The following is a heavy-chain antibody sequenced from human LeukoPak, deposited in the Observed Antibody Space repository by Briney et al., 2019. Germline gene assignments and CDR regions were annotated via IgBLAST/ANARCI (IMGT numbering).Heavy chain of an antibody. CDR2: IYTSGST. CDR1: GGSISSGSYY. J-gene: IGHJ4*02. V-gene: IGHV4-61*02. CDR3: ARGRIAARSDDY. D-gene: IGHD6-6*01. Sequence: SQTLSLTCTVSGGSISSGSYYWRSIRQPAGKGLEWIGRIYTSGSTNYNPPLKTRVTISVDTSKNQFSLKPSCVTAADTDMYYCARGRIAARSDDYWGQGTLVTVSS.